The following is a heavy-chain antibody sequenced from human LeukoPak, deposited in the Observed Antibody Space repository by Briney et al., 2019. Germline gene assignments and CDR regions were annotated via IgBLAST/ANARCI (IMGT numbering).Heavy chain of an antibody. CDR3: ARHLYGSGLHRIDY. V-gene: IGHV4-39*01. J-gene: IGHJ4*02. CDR1: GGSISSSSYY. CDR2: IYYSGST. Sequence: SETLSLTCTVSGGSISSSSYYWGWIRQSPGKGLEWIGSIYYSGSTYYNPSLKSRVTVSVDTSKNQFSLKLSSVTAADTAVYYCARHLYGSGLHRIDYWGQGTLVSVSS. D-gene: IGHD6-19*01.